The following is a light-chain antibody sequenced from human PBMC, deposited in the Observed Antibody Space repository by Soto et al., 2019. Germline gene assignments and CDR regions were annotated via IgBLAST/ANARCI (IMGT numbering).Light chain of an antibody. CDR3: QQRSKT. Sequence: EIVFTQSPATLSLSPGERATLPCRASQSVSSYLAWYQQKPGQAPRLLIYDASNRATGIPARFSGSGSGTDFTLTXSSLEPEDFAVYYCQQRSKTFGQGTKVDIK. CDR1: QSVSSY. J-gene: IGKJ1*01. V-gene: IGKV3-11*01. CDR2: DAS.